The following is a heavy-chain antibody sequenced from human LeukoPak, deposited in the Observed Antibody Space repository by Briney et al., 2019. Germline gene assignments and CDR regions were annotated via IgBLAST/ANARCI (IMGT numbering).Heavy chain of an antibody. CDR1: GGSISSYY. CDR3: ARKPDSRNWYDP. V-gene: IGHV4-4*07. CDR2: IYTSGST. J-gene: IGHJ5*02. D-gene: IGHD6-13*01. Sequence: SETLSLTCTVSGGSISSYYWSWIRQPAGKGLEWIGRIYTSGSTNYNPSLRSRVTMSVDTSKNQFSLRLNSVTAVDAAVYYCARKPDSRNWYDPWGQGTLVIVSS.